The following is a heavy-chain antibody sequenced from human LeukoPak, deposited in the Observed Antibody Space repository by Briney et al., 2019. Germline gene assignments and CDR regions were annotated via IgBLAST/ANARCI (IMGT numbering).Heavy chain of an antibody. J-gene: IGHJ6*02. CDR3: AKAFRVPAAKADYYYYYGMDV. D-gene: IGHD2-2*01. V-gene: IGHV3-23*01. Sequence: GGSLRLSCAASGFTFSSYAMSWVRQAPGKGLEWVSAISGSGGSTYYADSVKGRFTISRDNSKNTLYLQMNSLRAEDTAVYYCAKAFRVPAAKADYYYYYGMDVWGQGTTVTVSS. CDR2: ISGSGGST. CDR1: GFTFSSYA.